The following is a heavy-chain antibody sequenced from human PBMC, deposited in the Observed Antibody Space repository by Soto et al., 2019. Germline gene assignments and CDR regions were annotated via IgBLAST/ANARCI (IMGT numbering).Heavy chain of an antibody. CDR2: IYYSGST. Sequence: PSETLSLTCTVSGGSISSYYWSWIRQPPGEGLEWIGYIYYSGSTNYNPSLKSRVTISVDTSKNQFSLKLSSVTAADTAVYYCARASFFGVVVVWGQGTTVTVSS. D-gene: IGHD3-3*01. CDR1: GGSISSYY. J-gene: IGHJ6*02. V-gene: IGHV4-59*01. CDR3: ARASFFGVVVV.